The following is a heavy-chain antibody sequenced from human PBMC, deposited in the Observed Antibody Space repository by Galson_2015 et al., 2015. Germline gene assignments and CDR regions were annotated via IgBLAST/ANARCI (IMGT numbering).Heavy chain of an antibody. CDR3: ASGLGSGSYYNTSDY. CDR1: GFTFSSYG. D-gene: IGHD3-10*01. V-gene: IGHV3-48*03. J-gene: IGHJ4*02. CDR2: ISSSGSTI. Sequence: SLRLSCAASGFTFSSYGMNWVRQAPGKGLEWVSYISSSGSTIYYADSVKGRFTISRDNAKNSLYLQMNSLRAEDTAVYYCASGLGSGSYYNTSDYWGQGTLVTVSS.